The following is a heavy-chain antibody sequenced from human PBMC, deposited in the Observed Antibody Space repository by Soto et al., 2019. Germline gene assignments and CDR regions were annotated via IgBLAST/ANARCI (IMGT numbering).Heavy chain of an antibody. Sequence: ASETLFLTCAVYGGSISNNNWWSWVRQPPGKGLEWIGEIYHSGSTNYNPALKSRIAISADKSENQFSLRLSSVTAADTAVYYCARARTDAEGFWYYYGLDVWGQGTTVTVSS. D-gene: IGHD3-10*01. CDR2: IYHSGST. J-gene: IGHJ6*02. CDR1: GGSISNNNW. V-gene: IGHV4-4*02. CDR3: ARARTDAEGFWYYYGLDV.